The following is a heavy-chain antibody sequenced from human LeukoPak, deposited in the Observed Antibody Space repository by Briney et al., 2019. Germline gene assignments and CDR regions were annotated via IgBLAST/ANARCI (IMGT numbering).Heavy chain of an antibody. CDR3: ASFELDYYYYYGMDV. J-gene: IGHJ6*02. Sequence: GGSLRLSCVASGLTLSSYSVSWVRQAHPGKGLQWISGITASGDNTYFIDSVKGRFTVSRDNSNNTVHLQLNSLRAEDAAVYYCASFELDYYYYYGMDVWGQGTTVTVSS. CDR1: GLTLSSYS. D-gene: IGHD3/OR15-3a*01. CDR2: ITASGDNT. V-gene: IGHV3-23*01.